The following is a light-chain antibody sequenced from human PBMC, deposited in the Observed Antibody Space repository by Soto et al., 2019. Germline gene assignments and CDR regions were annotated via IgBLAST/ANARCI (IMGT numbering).Light chain of an antibody. CDR1: QSISSW. CDR3: QYYYNSFPYT. Sequence: DIQMTQSPSTLSASVGDRVTITCRASQSISSWLAWYQQKPGKAPKLLIYKASSLESGVPSRFSGSGSGTEFTLTISSLQNDDFATYYCQYYYNSFPYTFGQGTKLEIK. V-gene: IGKV1-5*03. CDR2: KAS. J-gene: IGKJ2*01.